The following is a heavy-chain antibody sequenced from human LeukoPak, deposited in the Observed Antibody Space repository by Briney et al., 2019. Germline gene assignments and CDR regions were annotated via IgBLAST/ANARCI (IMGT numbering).Heavy chain of an antibody. CDR3: ATLPQDDDAFDI. V-gene: IGHV1-24*01. CDR1: GYTLTELS. Sequence: ASVKVSCKVSGYTLTELSMHWVRQAPGKGLEWMGGFDPEDGETIYAQKFQGRVTMTEDTSTDTAYMELSSLRSEDTAVYYCATLPQDDDAFDIWGQGTMVTVSS. J-gene: IGHJ3*02. CDR2: FDPEDGET. D-gene: IGHD1-14*01.